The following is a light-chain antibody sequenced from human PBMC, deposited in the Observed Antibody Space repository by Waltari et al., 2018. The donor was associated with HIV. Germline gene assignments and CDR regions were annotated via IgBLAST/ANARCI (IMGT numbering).Light chain of an antibody. V-gene: IGLV1-44*01. J-gene: IGLJ1*01. CDR1: SSNIGSNT. CDR3: AAWDDSLKGGA. CDR2: SNN. Sequence: QSVLTQPPSASGTPGQRVTISCSGSSSNIGSNTVHWYRQLPGTAPKLLIYSNNQRPSGVPYRFSGSTAGTSASLFISGLQSEDEADDYCAAWDDSLKGGAFGTGTKVTVL.